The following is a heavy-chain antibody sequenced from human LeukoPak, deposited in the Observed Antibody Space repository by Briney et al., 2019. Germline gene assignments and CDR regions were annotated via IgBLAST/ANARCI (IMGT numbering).Heavy chain of an antibody. CDR2: ISWDGGST. CDR1: GFTFDDYA. J-gene: IGHJ4*02. CDR3: AKVSENHYGSGSSRNYYFDY. Sequence: GGSLRLSCAASGFTFDDYAMHWVRQAPGKGLEWVSLISWDGGSTYYADSVKGRFTISRDNSKNSLYLRMNSLRAEDTALYYCAKVSENHYGSGSSRNYYFDYWGQGTLVTVSS. D-gene: IGHD3-10*01. V-gene: IGHV3-43D*03.